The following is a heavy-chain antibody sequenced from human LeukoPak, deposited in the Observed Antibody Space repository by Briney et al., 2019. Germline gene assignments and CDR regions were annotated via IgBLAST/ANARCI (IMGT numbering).Heavy chain of an antibody. D-gene: IGHD3-22*01. Sequence: PSETLSLTCAVSGGSISSSNWWSWVRQPPGKGLEWIGEIYHSGGTNYNPSLKSRVTISVDKSKNQFSLKLSSVTAADTAVYYCARVRLADYYDSSGYSGGPYFDYWGQGTLVTVSS. CDR2: IYHSGGT. J-gene: IGHJ4*02. V-gene: IGHV4-4*02. CDR1: GGSISSSNW. CDR3: ARVRLADYYDSSGYSGGPYFDY.